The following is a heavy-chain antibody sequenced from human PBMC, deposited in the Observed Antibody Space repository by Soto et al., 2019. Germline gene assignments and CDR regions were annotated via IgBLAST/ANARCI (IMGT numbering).Heavy chain of an antibody. CDR2: ISGSGGST. D-gene: IGHD5-12*01. V-gene: IGHV3-23*01. Sequence: GGSLRLSCAASGFTFSSYAMSWVRQAPGKGLEWVSAISGSGGSTYYADSVKGRFTISRDNSKNTLYLQMNSLRAEDTAVYYCAKVVVATIWPYYFDYWGQGTLVTVSS. CDR3: AKVVVATIWPYYFDY. CDR1: GFTFSSYA. J-gene: IGHJ4*02.